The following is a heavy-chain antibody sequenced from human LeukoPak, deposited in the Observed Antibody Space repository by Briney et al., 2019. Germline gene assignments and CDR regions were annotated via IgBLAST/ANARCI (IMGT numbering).Heavy chain of an antibody. Sequence: GGSLRLSCAASGFTFSSYGMHWVRQAPGKGLEWVAVISYDGSNKYYADSVKGRFTISRDNSKNTLYLQMNSLRAEDTAVYYCARHSNGWSEGTYWGQGTLVTVTS. CDR3: ARHSNGWSEGTY. CDR2: ISYDGSNK. D-gene: IGHD6-19*01. J-gene: IGHJ4*02. CDR1: GFTFSSYG. V-gene: IGHV3-30*03.